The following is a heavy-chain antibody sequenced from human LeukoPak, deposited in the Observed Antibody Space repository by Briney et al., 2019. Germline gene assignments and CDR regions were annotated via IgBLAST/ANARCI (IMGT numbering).Heavy chain of an antibody. V-gene: IGHV4-59*01. J-gene: IGHJ3*02. D-gene: IGHD2-8*01. CDR3: ARDFLNGAFDI. CDR2: IYYSGST. Sequence: SETLSLTCTVSGGSISSYYWSWIRQPPGKGLEWIGYIYYSGSTNYNPPLKSRVTISVDTSKNQFSLKLSSVTAADTAVYYCARDFLNGAFDIWGQGTMVTVSS. CDR1: GGSISSYY.